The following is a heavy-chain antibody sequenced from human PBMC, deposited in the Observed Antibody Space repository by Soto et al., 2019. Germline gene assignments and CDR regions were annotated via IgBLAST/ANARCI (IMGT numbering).Heavy chain of an antibody. D-gene: IGHD3-22*01. V-gene: IGHV1-3*01. Sequence: ASVKVSCKASGYNFTAYAIYWVRQAPRQRLEWLGWINGGNDKTGYSQRFQGRLSITKKTSATTAFMELSNLRSEDTAVYYCARVGYFASDGFPRPYDYWGQGTLVTVYS. CDR1: GYNFTAYA. J-gene: IGHJ4*02. CDR3: ARVGYFASDGFPRPYDY. CDR2: INGGNDKT.